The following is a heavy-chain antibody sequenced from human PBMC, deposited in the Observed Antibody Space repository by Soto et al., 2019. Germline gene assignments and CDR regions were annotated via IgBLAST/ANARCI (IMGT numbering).Heavy chain of an antibody. CDR1: GGSFSGYY. V-gene: IGHV4-34*01. D-gene: IGHD3-9*01. CDR2: INDRGSI. CDR3: ARESHDILTGPPWVWYFDL. J-gene: IGHJ2*01. Sequence: QVQLQQWGAGPLRPLETLSLTCGVSGGSFSGYYWAWIRQPPGKGLEWIGEINDRGSINYNPSLKSGVSISVDTSKNHYSLYLRSVTAADTAVYYCARESHDILTGPPWVWYFDLWGRGTLVTVSS.